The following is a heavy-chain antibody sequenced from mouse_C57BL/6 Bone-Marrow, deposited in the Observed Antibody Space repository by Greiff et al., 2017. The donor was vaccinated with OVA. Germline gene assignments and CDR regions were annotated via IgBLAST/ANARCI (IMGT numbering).Heavy chain of an antibody. J-gene: IGHJ3*01. V-gene: IGHV1-69*01. CDR1: GYTFTSYW. CDR2: IDPSDSYT. CDR3: AREGLRSFAY. Sequence: QVQLQQPGAELVMPGASVKLSCKASGYTFTSYWMHWVKQRPGQGLEWIGEIDPSDSYTNYNQKFKGKSTLTVDKSSSTDYMQLSSLTSEDSAVYYCAREGLRSFAYWGQGTLVTVSA. D-gene: IGHD2-4*01.